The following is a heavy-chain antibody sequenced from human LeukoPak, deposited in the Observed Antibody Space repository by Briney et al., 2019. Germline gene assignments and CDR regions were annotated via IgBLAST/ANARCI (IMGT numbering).Heavy chain of an antibody. CDR2: INTDNGNT. J-gene: IGHJ5*02. CDR1: GYTFNTYG. Sequence: GASVKVSCKASGYTFNTYGINWVRQAPGQRPEWIVWINTDNGNTKYAQKFQGRVTMTTDTSTSTAYMELSSLRPDDTAVYYCARKGCTGDCYRFDPWGQGTLVTVSS. D-gene: IGHD2-21*02. V-gene: IGHV1-18*01. CDR3: ARKGCTGDCYRFDP.